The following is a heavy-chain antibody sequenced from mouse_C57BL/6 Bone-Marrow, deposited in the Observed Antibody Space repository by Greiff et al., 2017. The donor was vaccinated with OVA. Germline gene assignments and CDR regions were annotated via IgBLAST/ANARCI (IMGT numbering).Heavy chain of an antibody. J-gene: IGHJ1*03. V-gene: IGHV1-50*01. CDR2: IDPSDSYP. CDR1: GYTFTSYW. Sequence: QVQLQQPGAELVKPGASVKLSCKASGYTFTSYWMQWVKQRPGQGLEWIGEIDPSDSYPNYNQKFKGKATLTVDTSSSTAYMQLSSRTSEDSAVYYCARSGDYYYDYDVWYFDVWGTGTTVTVSS. D-gene: IGHD2-4*01. CDR3: ARSGDYYYDYDVWYFDV.